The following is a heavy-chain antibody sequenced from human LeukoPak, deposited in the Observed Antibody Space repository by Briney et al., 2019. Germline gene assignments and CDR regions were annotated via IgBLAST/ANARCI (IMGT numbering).Heavy chain of an antibody. V-gene: IGHV6-1*01. J-gene: IGHJ4*02. Sequence: SQTLSLTCAISGDSVSTNSVGWNWIRQSPSRGLEWLGRTYYNSNWYNHYAVSVKSRIIINPDTSKNQFSQQLNSVTPEDTAVYYCARGWLQSGFDYWGQGTLVTVSS. D-gene: IGHD5-24*01. CDR3: ARGWLQSGFDY. CDR2: TYYNSNWYN. CDR1: GDSVSTNSVG.